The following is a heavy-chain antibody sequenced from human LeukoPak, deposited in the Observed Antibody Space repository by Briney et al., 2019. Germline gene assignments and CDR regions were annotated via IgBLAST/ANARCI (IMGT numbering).Heavy chain of an antibody. CDR2: INHSGST. Sequence: SETLSLTCAVYGGSFSGYYWSWIRQPPGKGLEWIGEINHSGSTNYNPSLKSRVTISVDTSKNQFSLKLSSVTAADTAVYYCARPRAVTTRGYLFDPWGQGTLVTVSS. D-gene: IGHD4-17*01. CDR1: GGSFSGYY. V-gene: IGHV4-34*01. CDR3: ARPRAVTTRGYLFDP. J-gene: IGHJ5*02.